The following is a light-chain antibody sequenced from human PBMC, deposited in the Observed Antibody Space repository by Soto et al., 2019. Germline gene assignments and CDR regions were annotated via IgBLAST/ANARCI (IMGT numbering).Light chain of an antibody. CDR2: KAS. Sequence: DIQMTQSPSILSASVRDRVTITYRASQTISSWLAWYQQKPGKAPKLLIYKASTLKSGVPSRFSGSGSGTEFTLTISSLQPDDFATYYCQHYNSYSEAFGQGTKVDIK. J-gene: IGKJ1*01. CDR1: QTISSW. CDR3: QHYNSYSEA. V-gene: IGKV1-5*03.